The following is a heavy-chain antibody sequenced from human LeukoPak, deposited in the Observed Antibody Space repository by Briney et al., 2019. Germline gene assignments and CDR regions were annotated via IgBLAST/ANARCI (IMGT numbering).Heavy chain of an antibody. D-gene: IGHD2-15*01. J-gene: IGHJ6*02. Sequence: GGSLRLSCAASGFTVSSNYMSWVRQAPGKGLEWVSVIYSGGSTYYADSVKGRFTISRDNSKNTLYLQMNSLRGEDTAVYYCAKVAATFYHYYGMDVWGQGTTVTVSS. CDR2: IYSGGST. V-gene: IGHV3-53*05. CDR3: AKVAATFYHYYGMDV. CDR1: GFTVSSNY.